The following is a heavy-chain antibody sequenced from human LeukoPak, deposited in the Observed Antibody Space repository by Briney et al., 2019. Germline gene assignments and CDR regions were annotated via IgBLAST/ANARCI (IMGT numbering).Heavy chain of an antibody. CDR1: GYSFNIFG. Sequence: ASVKVSCKASGYSFNIFGMSWVRQAPGQGLEWMGWISAYNGKTHFAQKFQGRVTVTADASTSTAYMKLGSLTSDDTAVYYCARYFGSGTSDYWGEGTLVTVSP. CDR2: ISAYNGKT. J-gene: IGHJ4*02. D-gene: IGHD3-10*01. V-gene: IGHV1-18*01. CDR3: ARYFGSGTSDY.